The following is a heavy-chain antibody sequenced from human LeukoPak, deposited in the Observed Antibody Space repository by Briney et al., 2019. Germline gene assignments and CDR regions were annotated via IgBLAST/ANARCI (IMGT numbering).Heavy chain of an antibody. D-gene: IGHD3-22*01. CDR3: AKGPTYYYDSSGYPHA. J-gene: IGHJ4*02. CDR2: ISGSGGST. Sequence: PGGSLRLSCAAPGFTFSSYAMSWVRQAPGKGLEWVSAISGSGGSTYYADSVKGRFTISRDNSKNTLYLQMNSLRAEDTAVYYCAKGPTYYYDSSGYPHAWGQGTLVTVSS. V-gene: IGHV3-23*01. CDR1: GFTFSSYA.